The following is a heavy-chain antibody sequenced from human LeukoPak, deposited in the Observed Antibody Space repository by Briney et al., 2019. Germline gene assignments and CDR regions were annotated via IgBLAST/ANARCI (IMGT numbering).Heavy chain of an antibody. CDR2: IYYSGGT. J-gene: IGHJ3*02. Sequence: SETLSLTCTVSGGSISSSSYYWGWIRQPPGKGLEWIGSIYYSGGTYYNPSLKSRVTISVDTSKNQFSLKLSSVTAADTAVYYCARAIAAADAFDIWGQGTMVTVSS. D-gene: IGHD6-13*01. CDR1: GGSISSSSYY. V-gene: IGHV4-39*07. CDR3: ARAIAAADAFDI.